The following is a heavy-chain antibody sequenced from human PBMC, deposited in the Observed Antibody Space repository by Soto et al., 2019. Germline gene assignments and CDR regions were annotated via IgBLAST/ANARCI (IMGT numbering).Heavy chain of an antibody. CDR2: IYYSGST. CDR1: GGSISSGGYY. Sequence: SETLSLTCTVSGGSISSGGYYWSWIRQHPGKGLEWIGYIYYSGSTYYNPSLESRVTISVDTSKNQFSLKLSSVTAADTAVYYCARDGSGSLDYWGQGTLVTVSS. D-gene: IGHD3-10*01. V-gene: IGHV4-31*03. CDR3: ARDGSGSLDY. J-gene: IGHJ4*02.